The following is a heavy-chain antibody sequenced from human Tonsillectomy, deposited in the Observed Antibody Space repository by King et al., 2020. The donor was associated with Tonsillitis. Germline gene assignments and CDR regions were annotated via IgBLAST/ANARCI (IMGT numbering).Heavy chain of an antibody. CDR1: GGSISSNSYY. V-gene: IGHV4-39*07. J-gene: IGHJ4*02. D-gene: IGHD2-21*02. CDR3: ATVPYCGGDCFSGYYFDY. Sequence: QLQESGPGLVKPSETLSLTCTVSGGSISSNSYYWGWTRQPPGKGLVWIGSLYYSGSTYYNPSLTSRVTISLDTSKNQFSLKLSSVTAADTAVYYCATVPYCGGDCFSGYYFDYWGPGTLVTVSS. CDR2: LYYSGST.